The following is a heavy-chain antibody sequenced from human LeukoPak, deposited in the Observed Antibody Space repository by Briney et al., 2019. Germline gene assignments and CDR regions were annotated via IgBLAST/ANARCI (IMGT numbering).Heavy chain of an antibody. Sequence: PGGSLRLSCAAFGFTVSSNYMSWVRQAPGKGLEWVSVIYSGGSTYYADSVKGRFTISRHNSKNTLYLQMNSLRAEDTAVYYCAASSGWYYYYGMDVWGQGTTVTVSS. V-gene: IGHV3-53*04. CDR1: GFTVSSNY. CDR3: AASSGWYYYYGMDV. J-gene: IGHJ6*02. CDR2: IYSGGST. D-gene: IGHD6-19*01.